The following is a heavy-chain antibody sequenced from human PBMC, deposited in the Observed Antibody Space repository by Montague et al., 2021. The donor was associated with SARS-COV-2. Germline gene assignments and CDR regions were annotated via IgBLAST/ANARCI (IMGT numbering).Heavy chain of an antibody. D-gene: IGHD3-22*01. CDR3: ARDGFYYDRSGPSNFDY. J-gene: IGHJ4*02. CDR2: IYYSGST. V-gene: IGHV4-39*07. Sequence: SETLSLTCTVSVGSISSNNCYWGWIRQPPGKALEWIGSIYYSGSTYYNPSLKSRVTMSVDTSENQFSLKLSFVTAADTAVYYCARDGFYYDRSGPSNFDYWGQGTLVTVSS. CDR1: VGSISSNNCY.